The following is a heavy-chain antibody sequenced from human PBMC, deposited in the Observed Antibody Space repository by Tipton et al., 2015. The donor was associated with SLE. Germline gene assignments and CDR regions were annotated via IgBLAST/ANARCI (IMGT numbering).Heavy chain of an antibody. J-gene: IGHJ3*02. D-gene: IGHD6-13*01. CDR3: ARGERDSSSWYGGAFDI. CDR2: INHSGST. CDR1: GGSFSGYY. V-gene: IGHV4-34*01. Sequence: TLSLTCAVYGGSFSGYYWSWIRQPPGKGLEWIGEINHSGSTNYNPSLKGRVTISVDTSKNQFSLKLSSVTAADTAVYYCARGERDSSSWYGGAFDIWGQGTMVTVSS.